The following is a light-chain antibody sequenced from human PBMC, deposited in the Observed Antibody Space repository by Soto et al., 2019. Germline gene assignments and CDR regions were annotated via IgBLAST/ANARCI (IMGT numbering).Light chain of an antibody. Sequence: QSALTQPASVSGSPGQSITISCTGTSSDVGGYNYVSWYQQHPGKAPKLMIYAVSNRPSGVSNRFSGSKSGNTASLTISGLQAEHEADYYCTSYTSSSALLFGGGTKLTVL. CDR3: TSYTSSSALL. J-gene: IGLJ2*01. V-gene: IGLV2-14*01. CDR2: AVS. CDR1: SSDVGGYNY.